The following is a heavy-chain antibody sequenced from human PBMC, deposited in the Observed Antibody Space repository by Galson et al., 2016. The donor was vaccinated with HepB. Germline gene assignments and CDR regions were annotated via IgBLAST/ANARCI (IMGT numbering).Heavy chain of an antibody. V-gene: IGHV1-2*02. D-gene: IGHD4-17*01. CDR3: AGFVDYDEAVY. Sequence: SVKVSCKASGNIFTGYYIHWVRQAPGQGLEWMGWINPNRGTTNYAQKFQGRVTVTRDTSISTAYMELNGVRFDDTAVYYCAGFVDYDEAVYWGQGTLVTVSS. CDR1: GNIFTGYY. CDR2: INPNRGTT. J-gene: IGHJ4*02.